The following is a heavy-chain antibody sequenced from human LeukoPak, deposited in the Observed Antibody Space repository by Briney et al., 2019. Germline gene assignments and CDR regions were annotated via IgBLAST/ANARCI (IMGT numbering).Heavy chain of an antibody. CDR3: GKTTVGYSSGRYPGWPVDY. D-gene: IGHD2-15*01. J-gene: IGHJ4*02. CDR1: GFTFNSYA. CDR2: IFGSGGSP. Sequence: GGSLRLSCAASGFTFNSYAMYWVRQAPGKGLEWISGIFGSGGSPNYADSVKGRFTISRDNFQNTVYLQLGSLRVEDTAVYYCGKTTVGYSSGRYPGWPVDYWGQGALVTVSS. V-gene: IGHV3-23*01.